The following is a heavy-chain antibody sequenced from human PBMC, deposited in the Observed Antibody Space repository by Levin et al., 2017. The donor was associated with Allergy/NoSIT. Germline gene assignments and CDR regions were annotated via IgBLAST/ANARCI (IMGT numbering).Heavy chain of an antibody. CDR2: INQDGSEK. CDR3: ARGGRSGTFDF. J-gene: IGHJ4*02. Sequence: LSLTCAASGFTFTTFWMTWVRPAPGKGLEWVATINQDGSEKNYVGSVKGRFTISRDYANNSVYLQMNSLRVEDTAIYYCARGGRSGTFDFWGQGNLVTVSS. D-gene: IGHD1-26*01. V-gene: IGHV3-7*01. CDR1: GFTFTTFW.